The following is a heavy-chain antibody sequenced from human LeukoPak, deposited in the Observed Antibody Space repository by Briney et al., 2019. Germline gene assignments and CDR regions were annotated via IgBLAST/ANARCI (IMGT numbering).Heavy chain of an antibody. D-gene: IGHD4-17*01. CDR1: GYTFLHYG. V-gene: IGHV1-18*01. CDR2: SSTFNGNR. Sequence: GASVKVSCKPSGYTFLHYGISWVRQAPGQGLEWMGWSSTFNGNRYYPPKLQDRVTMTTDTSTTTAYMELRSLTSDDTAVYYCARDLEGYGDSPDIWGQGTLVTVS. CDR3: ARDLEGYGDSPDI. J-gene: IGHJ3*02.